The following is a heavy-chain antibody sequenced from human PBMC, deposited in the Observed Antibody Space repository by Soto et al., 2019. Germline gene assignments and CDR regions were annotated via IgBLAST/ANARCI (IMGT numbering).Heavy chain of an antibody. Sequence: ETLSLTCTVSSGSISSNTHYWGWIRQPPGKGLERIGSIYYSGSTYYNPSLKSRVTISVDTSKNQFSLKLTSVTAAYTAVYYCASAYYDILTGYPRDGRRTEYFQHWGQGTLVTVSS. CDR2: IYYSGST. J-gene: IGHJ1*01. V-gene: IGHV4-39*01. D-gene: IGHD3-9*01. CDR1: SGSISSNTHY. CDR3: ASAYYDILTGYPRDGRRTEYFQH.